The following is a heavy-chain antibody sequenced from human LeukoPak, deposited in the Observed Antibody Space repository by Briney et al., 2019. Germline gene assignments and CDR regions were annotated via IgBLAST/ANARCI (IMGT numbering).Heavy chain of an antibody. D-gene: IGHD7-27*01. Sequence: GGSLRLSCAASGFSFYTYAMSWVRQAPGKGLEWVSFITAGGRSTDYAESVKGRFTISRDNSKNTLYLQMSSLSVEDTAVYYCAKSGRGDPSYFDYWGQGTLVTVSS. CDR2: ITAGGRST. V-gene: IGHV3-23*01. J-gene: IGHJ4*02. CDR3: AKSGRGDPSYFDY. CDR1: GFSFYTYA.